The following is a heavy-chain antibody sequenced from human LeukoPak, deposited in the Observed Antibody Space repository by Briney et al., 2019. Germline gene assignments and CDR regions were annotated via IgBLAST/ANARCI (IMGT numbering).Heavy chain of an antibody. D-gene: IGHD3-22*01. Sequence: PGGSLRLSCAASGFTFSDYYMSWIRQAPGKGLEWVSYISWSGNTIYYADSVKGRFTISRDNAKNSLYLQMSSLRAEDTAVYYCARGVGEDYYDISGYYNFWGQGTLVTVSS. J-gene: IGHJ4*02. CDR3: ARGVGEDYYDISGYYNF. V-gene: IGHV3-11*01. CDR1: GFTFSDYY. CDR2: ISWSGNTI.